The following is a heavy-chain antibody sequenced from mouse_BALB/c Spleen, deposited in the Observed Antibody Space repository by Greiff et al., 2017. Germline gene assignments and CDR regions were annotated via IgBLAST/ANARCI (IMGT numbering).Heavy chain of an antibody. D-gene: IGHD2-2*01. CDR1: GYTFTSYW. J-gene: IGHJ4*01. V-gene: IGHV1S22*01. Sequence: LQQPGSELVRPGASVKLSCKASGYTFTSYWMHWVKQRPGQGLEWIGNIYPGSGSTNYDDKFKSKATLTVDTSSSTAYMQLSSLTSEDSAVYYCTWFYAMDYWGQGTSVTVSS. CDR2: IYPGSGST. CDR3: TWFYAMDY.